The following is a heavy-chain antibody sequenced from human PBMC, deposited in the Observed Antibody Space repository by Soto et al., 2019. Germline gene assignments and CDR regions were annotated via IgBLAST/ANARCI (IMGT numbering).Heavy chain of an antibody. CDR3: ATDITFGGVYRHDY. J-gene: IGHJ4*02. CDR2: FDPEDGET. Sequence: QVQLVQSGAEVKKPGASVKVSCKVSGYTLTELSMHWVRQAPGKGLEWMGGFDPEDGETIYAQKFQGRVTMTEGTXXDTADMELSSLRSEDTAVYYCATDITFGGVYRHDYWGQGTLVTVSS. D-gene: IGHD3-16*01. CDR1: GYTLTELS. V-gene: IGHV1-24*01.